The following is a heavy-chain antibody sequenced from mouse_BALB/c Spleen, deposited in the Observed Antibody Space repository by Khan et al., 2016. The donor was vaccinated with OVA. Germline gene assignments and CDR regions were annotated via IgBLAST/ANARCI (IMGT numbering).Heavy chain of an antibody. Sequence: QVQLKESGPDLVAPSQSLSITCTVSGFSLTSYAIHWVRQPPGKGLEWLVVIWSDGRTTHNSALKSRLSISKDNSKSQVFLKIDSLQTDDTAMYYCARQKFPLSMDSWGQGTSGTVSS. CDR1: GFSLTSYA. V-gene: IGHV2-6-2*01. CDR3: ARQKFPLSMDS. CDR2: IWSDGRT. J-gene: IGHJ4*01.